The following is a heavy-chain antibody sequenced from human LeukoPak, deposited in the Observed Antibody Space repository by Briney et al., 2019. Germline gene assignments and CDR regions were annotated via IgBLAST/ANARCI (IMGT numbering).Heavy chain of an antibody. J-gene: IGHJ4*02. CDR1: GSIFSGSW. CDR3: TTDTWYSAGH. V-gene: IGHV3-7*03. CDR2: IKKDGSEK. Sequence: QPGGSLRLSCTASGSIFSGSWMAWIRQAPGKGLEWVAIIKKDGSEKYYVDSMKGRFTISRDNAKNSLFLQMNSLRAEDTAIYYCTTDTWYSAGHWGQGTLVTVSS. D-gene: IGHD2-15*01.